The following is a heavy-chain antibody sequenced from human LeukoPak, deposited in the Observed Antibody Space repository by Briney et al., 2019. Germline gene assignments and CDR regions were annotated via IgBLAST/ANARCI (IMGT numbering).Heavy chain of an antibody. CDR1: GFTFSRFE. CDR3: AREIAVAESDAFDI. D-gene: IGHD6-19*01. V-gene: IGHV3-48*03. CDR2: ISGSGSSI. J-gene: IGHJ3*02. Sequence: PGGSLRLSCVASGFTFSRFEMNWVRQAPGKGLEWVSYISGSGSSIYYADSVKGRFTISRDNAKNSLYLQMNSLRGEDTAVYYCAREIAVAESDAFDIWGQGTMVTVSS.